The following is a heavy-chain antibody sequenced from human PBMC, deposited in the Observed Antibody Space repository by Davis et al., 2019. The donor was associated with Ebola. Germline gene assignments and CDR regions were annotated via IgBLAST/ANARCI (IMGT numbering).Heavy chain of an antibody. CDR2: INHSGST. D-gene: IGHD6-19*01. J-gene: IGHJ6*02. CDR3: ARLPNGYSSGWYRGYYYYYYGMDV. Sequence: SETLSLTCAVYGGSFSGYYWSWIRQPPGKGLEWIGEINHSGSTNYNPSLKSRVTISVETSKNQFSLKLSSVTAADTAVYYCARLPNGYSSGWYRGYYYYYYGMDVWGQGTTVTVSS. CDR1: GGSFSGYY. V-gene: IGHV4-34*01.